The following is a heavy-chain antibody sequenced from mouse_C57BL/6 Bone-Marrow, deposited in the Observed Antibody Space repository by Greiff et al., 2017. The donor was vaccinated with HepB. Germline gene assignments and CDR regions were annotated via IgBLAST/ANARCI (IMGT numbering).Heavy chain of an antibody. CDR1: GFSLSTSGMG. J-gene: IGHJ3*01. CDR3: ARRLRGAWFAY. V-gene: IGHV8-12*01. Sequence: QVTLKVSGPGILQSSQTLSLTCSFSGFSLSTSGMGVSWIRQPSGKGLEWLAHIYWDDYKRYNPSLKSRLTISKDTSRNQLFLKITSVDTADTATYYCARRLRGAWFAYWGQGTLVTVSA. CDR2: IYWDDYK.